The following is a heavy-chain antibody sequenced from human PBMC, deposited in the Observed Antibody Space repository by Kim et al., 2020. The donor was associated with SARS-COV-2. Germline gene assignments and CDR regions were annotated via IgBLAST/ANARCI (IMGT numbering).Heavy chain of an antibody. V-gene: IGHV3-48*03. CDR2: ISSSGSTI. CDR3: ARTYSTSYYYYGMDV. CDR1: GFTFSSYE. Sequence: GGSLRLSCAASGFTFSSYEMNWVRQAPGKGLEWVSYISSSGSTIYYADSVKGRFTISRGNAKNSLYLQMNSLRAEDTAVYYCARTYSTSYYYYGMDVWGQGTTVTVSS. J-gene: IGHJ6*02. D-gene: IGHD2-21*01.